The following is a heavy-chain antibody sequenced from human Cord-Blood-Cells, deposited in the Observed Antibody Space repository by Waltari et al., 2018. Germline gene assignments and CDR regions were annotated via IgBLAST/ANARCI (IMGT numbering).Heavy chain of an antibody. CDR3: ARDGNSGELELRYYYDGMDV. Sequence: QVQLVQSGGEVKKPGASVKVSCKASGYTFTSYAMHWVRQAPGQRLEWMGWIKADNENTKYSNKFQGSVPITSDTSASTAYRELRSLRCEDTAGYYCARDGNSGELELRYYYDGMDVWGQGTTVTVSS. CDR1: GYTFTSYA. V-gene: IGHV1-3*01. J-gene: IGHJ6*02. CDR2: IKADNENT. D-gene: IGHD1-7*01.